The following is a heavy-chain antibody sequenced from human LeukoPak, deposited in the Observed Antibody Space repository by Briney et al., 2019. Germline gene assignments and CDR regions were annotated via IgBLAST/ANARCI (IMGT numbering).Heavy chain of an antibody. V-gene: IGHV4-38-2*02. CDR1: GYSISSGYY. Sequence: SETLSLTCTVSGYSISSGYYWGWIRQPPGKGLEWIGSIYHSGSTYYNPSLTSRVTISVDTSKNQFSLKLSSVTAADTAVYYCARVGGVVLMVYAHFDYWGQGTLVTVSS. CDR2: IYHSGST. D-gene: IGHD2-8*01. J-gene: IGHJ4*02. CDR3: ARVGGVVLMVYAHFDY.